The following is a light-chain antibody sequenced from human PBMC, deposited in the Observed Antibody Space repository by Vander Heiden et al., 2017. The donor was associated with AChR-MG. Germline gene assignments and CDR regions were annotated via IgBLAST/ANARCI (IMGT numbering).Light chain of an antibody. J-gene: IGKJ1*01. V-gene: IGKV1-17*01. CDR2: AAS. Sequence: DVQMTQPPSFLSASVGDRVTITCLASHAIRSNLAWFQQKPGKAPKRLIYAASTWQTGVPPRFSRRGSVTEFALTISSLQPDDFATYYCLQYNSYPWTFGQGTRVEIK. CDR3: LQYNSYPWT. CDR1: HAIRSN.